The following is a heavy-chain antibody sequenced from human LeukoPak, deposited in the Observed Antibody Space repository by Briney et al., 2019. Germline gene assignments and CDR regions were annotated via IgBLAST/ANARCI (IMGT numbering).Heavy chain of an antibody. Sequence: GSLRLPCAASGSTFSSYSMNRVRQAPGKGLEWVSSISSSSSYIYYADSVKGRFTISRDNAKNSLYLQMNSLRAEDTAVYYCAREARVSYYFDYWGQGTLVTVSS. V-gene: IGHV3-21*01. CDR2: ISSSSSYI. J-gene: IGHJ4*02. CDR1: GSTFSSYS. CDR3: AREARVSYYFDY. D-gene: IGHD3-16*02.